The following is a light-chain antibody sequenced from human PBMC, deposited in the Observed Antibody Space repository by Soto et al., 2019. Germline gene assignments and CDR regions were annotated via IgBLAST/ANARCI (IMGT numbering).Light chain of an antibody. Sequence: QSALTQPASVSGSPGQSITISCTGTSSDVGGYNYVSWYQHHPCKAPKLMIHEVSDRPSGVSNRFSGSKSGNTASLTISGLQAEDEATYYCSSYTSNNSPYVFRTGTKVTVL. CDR3: SSYTSNNSPYV. V-gene: IGLV2-14*01. J-gene: IGLJ1*01. CDR1: SSDVGGYNY. CDR2: EVS.